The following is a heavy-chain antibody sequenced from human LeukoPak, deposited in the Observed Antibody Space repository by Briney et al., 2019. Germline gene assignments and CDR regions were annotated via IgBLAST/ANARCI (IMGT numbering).Heavy chain of an antibody. V-gene: IGHV3-53*01. CDR2: IYSGGST. J-gene: IGHJ4*02. Sequence: GGSLRLSCAASGFTFSSYVMHWVRQAPGKGLEWVSVIYSGGSTYYADSVKGRFTISRDNSKNTLYLQMNSLRAEDTAVYYCARDSGSYYFDYWGQGTLVTVSS. CDR3: ARDSGSYYFDY. CDR1: GFTFSSYV. D-gene: IGHD1-26*01.